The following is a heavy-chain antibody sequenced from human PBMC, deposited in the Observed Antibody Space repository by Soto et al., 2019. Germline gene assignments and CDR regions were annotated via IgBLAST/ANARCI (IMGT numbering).Heavy chain of an antibody. V-gene: IGHV5-51*01. J-gene: IGHJ6*02. Sequence: HGESLKISCKGSGYIFTSYWICCFRQIPGKGLEWMGIIYPGDSDTRYSPSFQGQVTISADKSISTAYLQWSSLKASDTAMYYCARRAKYYYGMDVWGQGTTVTVSS. CDR1: GYIFTSYW. D-gene: IGHD1-26*01. CDR2: IYPGDSDT. CDR3: ARRAKYYYGMDV.